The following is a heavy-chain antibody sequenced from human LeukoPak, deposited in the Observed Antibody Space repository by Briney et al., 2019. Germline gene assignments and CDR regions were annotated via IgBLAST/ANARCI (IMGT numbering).Heavy chain of an antibody. J-gene: IGHJ4*02. Sequence: GGSLRLSCAASGFTFSSYGMHWVRQAPGKGLEWVAVMSYDGTNKYYADSVKGRFTISRDNSKNTLYLQMNSLRAEDTAVYYCAKDRVYSYYYGSGSYYNEAIDYWGQGTLVTVSS. V-gene: IGHV3-30*18. CDR2: MSYDGTNK. D-gene: IGHD3-10*01. CDR3: AKDRVYSYYYGSGSYYNEAIDY. CDR1: GFTFSSYG.